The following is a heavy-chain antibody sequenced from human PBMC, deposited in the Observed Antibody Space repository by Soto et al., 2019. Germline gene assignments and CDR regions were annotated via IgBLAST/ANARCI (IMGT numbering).Heavy chain of an antibody. CDR2: IKQDGSEE. D-gene: IGHD4-17*01. V-gene: IGHV3-7*03. CDR3: ARHRDYNLDY. Sequence: GSLRLSCAASGFTFNTYWMTWVRQAPGRGLEWVANIKQDGSEEYSVDSVKGRFTVSRDNAKNSVYLQMNSLSAEDTAVYYCARHRDYNLDYWGQGTLVTVS. J-gene: IGHJ4*02. CDR1: GFTFNTYW.